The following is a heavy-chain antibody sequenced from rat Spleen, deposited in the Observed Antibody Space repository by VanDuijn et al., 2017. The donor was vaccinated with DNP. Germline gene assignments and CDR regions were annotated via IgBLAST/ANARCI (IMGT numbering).Heavy chain of an antibody. Sequence: EVQLVESGGGLVQPGRSLKLSCAASGFTFSDYNMAWVRQAPKKGLEWVATIIYDGSSTYYRDSVKGRFTISRDNAKSTLYLKMDSLRSEDTATYYCATPLRVPPMDAWGQGTSVTVSS. J-gene: IGHJ4*01. V-gene: IGHV5-7*01. CDR2: IIYDGSST. D-gene: IGHD1-7*01. CDR3: ATPLRVPPMDA. CDR1: GFTFSDYN.